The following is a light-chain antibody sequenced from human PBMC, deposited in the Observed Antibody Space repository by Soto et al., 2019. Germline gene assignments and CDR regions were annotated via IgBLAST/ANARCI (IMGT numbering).Light chain of an antibody. CDR2: GAS. CDR1: QSISSSQ. Sequence: IVLTQSPGTLSLSPGERVTLSCRASQSISSSQVAWYQQKPGQAPRLLIYGASSRATGVPDRFSGSGSGTDFTLTISRLEPEDFAVYFCQQYYFSPLTFGGGTKVEIK. CDR3: QQYYFSPLT. V-gene: IGKV3-20*01. J-gene: IGKJ4*01.